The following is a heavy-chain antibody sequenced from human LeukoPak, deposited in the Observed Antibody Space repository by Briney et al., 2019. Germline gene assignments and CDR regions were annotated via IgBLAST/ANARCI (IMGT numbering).Heavy chain of an antibody. CDR3: ARSDYYDSSGYPPPND. Sequence: SETLSLTCTVSGGSISSYYWSWIRQPPGKGLEWIGYIYYSGSTNYNPSLKSRVTISVDTSKNQFSLRLSSVTAADTAVYYCARSDYYDSSGYPPPNDWGQGTLVTVSS. CDR2: IYYSGST. CDR1: GGSISSYY. D-gene: IGHD3-22*01. V-gene: IGHV4-59*08. J-gene: IGHJ4*02.